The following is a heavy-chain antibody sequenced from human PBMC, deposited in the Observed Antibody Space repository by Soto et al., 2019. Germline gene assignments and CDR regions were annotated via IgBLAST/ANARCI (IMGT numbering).Heavy chain of an antibody. V-gene: IGHV4-61*01. J-gene: IGHJ4*02. Sequence: SETLSLTCTVSGGSVSSSSYYWSWIRQPPGKGLEWIGYIYYSGSTNYNPSLKSRVTISVDTSKNQFSLKLSSVTAADTAVYYCARANYDFWSGRFDYWGQGTLVTVSS. CDR3: ARANYDFWSGRFDY. D-gene: IGHD3-3*01. CDR2: IYYSGST. CDR1: GGSVSSSSYY.